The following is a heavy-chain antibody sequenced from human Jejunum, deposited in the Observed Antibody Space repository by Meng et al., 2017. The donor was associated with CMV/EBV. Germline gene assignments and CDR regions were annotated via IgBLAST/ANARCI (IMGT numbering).Heavy chain of an antibody. CDR3: ARSGINDYGFFDS. J-gene: IGHJ4*02. CDR2: ISGYNGNT. CDR1: GDKFRSYG. D-gene: IGHD5-12*01. V-gene: IGHV1-18*03. Sequence: CKVSGDKFRSYGINGVRQAPGQGPEWLGWISGYNGNTKYAERFQGRVTMTQDTSTNTAYMELTSLRSDDMAVYYCARSGINDYGFFDSWGQGSLVTVSS.